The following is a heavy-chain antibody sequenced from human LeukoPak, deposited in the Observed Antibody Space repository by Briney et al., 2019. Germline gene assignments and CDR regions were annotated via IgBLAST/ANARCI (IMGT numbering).Heavy chain of an antibody. Sequence: GASVEVSRKASGYPFTNYGISCVRQAPGQGLEWMGWISAYTGNTNYAQKVQGRVTMTTDTSTSTVYMELRSLRSDDTAVYYCARDRGYSGYDTGAFDVWGQGRMVTVSS. J-gene: IGHJ3*01. CDR2: ISAYTGNT. CDR1: GYPFTNYG. V-gene: IGHV1-18*01. D-gene: IGHD5-12*01. CDR3: ARDRGYSGYDTGAFDV.